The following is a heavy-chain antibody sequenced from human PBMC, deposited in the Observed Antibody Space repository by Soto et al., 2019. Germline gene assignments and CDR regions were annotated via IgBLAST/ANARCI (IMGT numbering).Heavy chain of an antibody. J-gene: IGHJ5*02. Sequence: QVQLQESGPGLVKPSETLSLTCTVSGGSIGNYYWNWIRQPPGKGLDWIGYVYYNGRTIYNPSLKRRMIISMDTSKNHLSLTLNSVSTADTAVYFCAREDSESSGYFRSWGQGPLVTVS. CDR3: AREDSESSGYFRS. CDR1: GGSIGNYY. CDR2: VYYNGRT. V-gene: IGHV4-59*01. D-gene: IGHD3-22*01.